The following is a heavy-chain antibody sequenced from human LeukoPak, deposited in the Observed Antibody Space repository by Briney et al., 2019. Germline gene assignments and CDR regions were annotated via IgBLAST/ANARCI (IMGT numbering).Heavy chain of an antibody. CDR3: AREGAYDSGSYGAGDC. CDR1: GFSFSKYW. CDR2: VNTDGNNT. Sequence: GGSLRLSCAASGFSFSKYWMHWVRQAPGKGLMWVSRVNTDGNNTTYADSVKGRFTISRDNAKNMFYLQMDSLRAEDTAMYYCAREGAYDSGSYGAGDCWGQGTLVTVSS. V-gene: IGHV3-74*01. D-gene: IGHD3-10*01. J-gene: IGHJ4*02.